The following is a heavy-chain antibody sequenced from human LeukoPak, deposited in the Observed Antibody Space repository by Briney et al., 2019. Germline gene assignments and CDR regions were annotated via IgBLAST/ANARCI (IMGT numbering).Heavy chain of an antibody. V-gene: IGHV4-31*03. CDR1: GDSIGSGRSY. CDR2: IDSSGGT. CDR3: ARERGTVAFYYMDV. D-gene: IGHD4-17*01. J-gene: IGHJ6*03. Sequence: SETLSLTCTVSGDSIGSGRSYWTWIRQRPGKGLEWIGYIDSSGGTYYNASLKSRLSMSLDTSKSQFSLRLRSVTAADTGVYYCARERGTVAFYYMDVRGTGTTVAVPS.